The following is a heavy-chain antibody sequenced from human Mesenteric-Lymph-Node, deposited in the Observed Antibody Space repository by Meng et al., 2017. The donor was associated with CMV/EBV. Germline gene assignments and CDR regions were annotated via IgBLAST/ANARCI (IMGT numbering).Heavy chain of an antibody. CDR2: IYYSGAT. Sequence: SETLSLTCTVPGGSISGGDYYWSWIRHSPGKGLEWIGLIYYSGATFHNPSLKSRLSMSVDAPKNQFSLKLSSVTAADTAVYYCARMYYDFWSGYYKYYFEYWGQGTLVTVSS. J-gene: IGHJ4*02. V-gene: IGHV4-30-4*01. D-gene: IGHD3-3*01. CDR1: GGSISGGDYY. CDR3: ARMYYDFWSGYYKYYFEY.